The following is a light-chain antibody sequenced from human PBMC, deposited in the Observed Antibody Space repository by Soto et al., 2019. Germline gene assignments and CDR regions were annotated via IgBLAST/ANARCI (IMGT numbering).Light chain of an antibody. CDR2: DDS. CDR1: NIGSKS. J-gene: IGLJ1*01. CDR3: QVWDSISDMGV. Sequence: SYELTQPPSVSVAPGQTARITWGGNNIGSKSVHWYQQKAGQAPVLVVHDDSDRPSGIPERFSGSNSGNTATLTISSVAVGDEADYYCQVWDSISDMGVFGTGTKLTVL. V-gene: IGLV3-21*02.